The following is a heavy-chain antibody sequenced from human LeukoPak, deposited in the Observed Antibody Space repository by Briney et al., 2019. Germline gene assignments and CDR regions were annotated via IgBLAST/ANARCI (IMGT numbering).Heavy chain of an antibody. D-gene: IGHD5-24*01. CDR2: IYPSHSDT. CDR1: GYSFTSYW. Sequence: GESLKISCKGSGYSFTSYWIGWVRQMPGKVLEWIGIIYPSHSDTRYTPSFQSQVTISADKSISTAYLQWSSLKASDTAMYYCARHDSMATISWGQGTLVTVSS. V-gene: IGHV5-51*01. J-gene: IGHJ4*02. CDR3: ARHDSMATIS.